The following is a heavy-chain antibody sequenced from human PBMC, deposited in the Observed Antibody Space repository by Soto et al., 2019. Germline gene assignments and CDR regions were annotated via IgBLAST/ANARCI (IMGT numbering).Heavy chain of an antibody. CDR1: GFTFNDHW. Sequence: PGGSLRLSCAASGFTFNDHWMTWVRQAPGKGLEWVADIKKDGSEKKYVDSVKGRFTISRDNAKNSLYLQMNSLRLEDTAVYYCARVAVDTGYRPFDYWGQGTPVTVSS. J-gene: IGHJ4*02. CDR3: ARVAVDTGYRPFDY. CDR2: IKKDGSEK. V-gene: IGHV3-7*05. D-gene: IGHD5-18*01.